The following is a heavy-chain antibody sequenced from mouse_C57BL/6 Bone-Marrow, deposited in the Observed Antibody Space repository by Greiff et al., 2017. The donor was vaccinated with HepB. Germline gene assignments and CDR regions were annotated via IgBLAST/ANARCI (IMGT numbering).Heavy chain of an antibody. Sequence: ESGPGLVKPSQSLSLTCSVTGYSITSGYYWNWIRQFPGNKLEWMGYISYDGSNNYNPSLKNRISITRDTSKNQFFLKLNSVTTEDTATYYCARDSYYGNYEGYWGQGTTLTVSS. V-gene: IGHV3-6*01. D-gene: IGHD2-1*01. CDR1: GYSITSGYY. CDR3: ARDSYYGNYEGY. CDR2: ISYDGSN. J-gene: IGHJ2*01.